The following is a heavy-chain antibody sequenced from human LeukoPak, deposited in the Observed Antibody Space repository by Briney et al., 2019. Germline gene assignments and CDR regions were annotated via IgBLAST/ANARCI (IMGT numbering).Heavy chain of an antibody. V-gene: IGHV3-7*04. J-gene: IGHJ5*02. CDR1: GFTFGSYY. CDR2: INQDGSVK. Sequence: GGSLRLSCVASGFTFGSYYMTWVRQAPGKGLEWVANINQDGSVKFYVDSVKGRFTISRDNAKNSLYLQMDSLRAEDTAVYFCARWHGWCSWGQGTLVTVSS. CDR3: ARWHGWCS. D-gene: IGHD4/OR15-4a*01.